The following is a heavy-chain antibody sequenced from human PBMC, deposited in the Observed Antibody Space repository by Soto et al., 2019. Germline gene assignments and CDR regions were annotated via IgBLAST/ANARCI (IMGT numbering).Heavy chain of an antibody. CDR1: GFTFSSYG. D-gene: IGHD2-2*01. V-gene: IGHV3-30*18. CDR3: AKSQIVVVPAAAMDV. J-gene: IGHJ6*02. Sequence: PVGSLRLSCAASGFTFSSYGMHWVRQAPGKGLEWVAVISYDGSNKYYADSVKGRFTISRDNSKNTLYLQMNSLRAEDTAVYYCAKSQIVVVPAAAMDVWGQGTTVTVSS. CDR2: ISYDGSNK.